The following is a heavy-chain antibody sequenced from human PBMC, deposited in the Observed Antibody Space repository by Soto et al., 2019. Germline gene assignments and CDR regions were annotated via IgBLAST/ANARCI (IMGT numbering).Heavy chain of an antibody. Sequence: PSETLSLTCAVSGGSISSGGYSWIWIRQPPGKGLEWIGYIYHSGSTYYNPSLKSRVTISVDRSKNQFSLKLSSVTAADTAVYYCARQRDGNSFRYFDYWGQGALVTVSS. CDR3: ARQRDGNSFRYFDY. J-gene: IGHJ4*02. CDR1: GGSISSGGYS. D-gene: IGHD4-4*01. CDR2: IYHSGST. V-gene: IGHV4-30-2*01.